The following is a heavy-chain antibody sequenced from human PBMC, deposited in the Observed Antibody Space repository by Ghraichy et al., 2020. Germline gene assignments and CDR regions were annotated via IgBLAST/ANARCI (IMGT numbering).Heavy chain of an antibody. CDR1: GGSISSYY. CDR2: IYYSGST. V-gene: IGHV4-59*01. J-gene: IGHJ6*02. Sequence: SETLSLTCTVSGGSISSYYWSWIRQPPGKGLEWIGYIYYSGSTNYNPSLKSRVTISVDTSKNQFSLKLSSVAAADTAVYYCAREERKGDYDFWSGYLEVWGQGTTVTVSS. CDR3: AREERKGDYDFWSGYLEV. D-gene: IGHD3-3*01.